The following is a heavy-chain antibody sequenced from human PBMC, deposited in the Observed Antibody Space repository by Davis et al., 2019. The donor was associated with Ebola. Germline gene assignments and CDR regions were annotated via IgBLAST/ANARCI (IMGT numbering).Heavy chain of an antibody. CDR1: GGSISNYY. J-gene: IGHJ4*02. CDR2: IYYSGST. CDR3: ARRGGTRGDGYNVFDY. V-gene: IGHV4-59*01. Sequence: MPSETLSLTCTVSGGSISNYYWSWIRQPPGKGLEWIGYIYYSGSTDYNPSLKGRVTISVDTSKNQFSLKLSSVTAADTAVYYCARRGGTRGDGYNVFDYWGQGTLVTVSS. D-gene: IGHD5-24*01.